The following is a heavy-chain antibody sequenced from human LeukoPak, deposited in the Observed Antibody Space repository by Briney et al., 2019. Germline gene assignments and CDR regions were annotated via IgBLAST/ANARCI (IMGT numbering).Heavy chain of an antibody. CDR3: AREMPLYGDYDYPLDY. V-gene: IGHV3-21*01. D-gene: IGHD4-17*01. Sequence: GGSLRLSCAASGFTFSSFSMNWVRQAPGKGLEWVSSISSSSSSYIYYADSVKGRFTISRDNAKNSLYLQMNSLRAEDTAVYYCAREMPLYGDYDYPLDYWGQGTLVTVSS. CDR1: GFTFSSFS. J-gene: IGHJ4*02. CDR2: ISSSSSSYI.